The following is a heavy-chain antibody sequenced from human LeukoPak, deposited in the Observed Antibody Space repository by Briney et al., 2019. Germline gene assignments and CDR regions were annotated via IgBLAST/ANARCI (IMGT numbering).Heavy chain of an antibody. CDR3: ARGIESYGDYGY. CDR1: GGSISSSSYY. J-gene: IGHJ4*02. Sequence: PSETLSLTCTVSGGSISSSSYYWGWIRQPPGKGLEWIGSIYYSGSTYYNPSPKSRVTISVDTSKNQFSLKLSSLTAADTAIYYCARGIESYGDYGYWGQGILVTVSS. D-gene: IGHD4-17*01. V-gene: IGHV4-39*07. CDR2: IYYSGST.